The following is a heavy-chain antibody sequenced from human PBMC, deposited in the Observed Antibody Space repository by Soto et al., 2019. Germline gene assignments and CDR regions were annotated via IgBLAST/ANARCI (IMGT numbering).Heavy chain of an antibody. V-gene: IGHV4-34*02. CDR1: NSSLGAFH. CDR2: LIHGGST. CDR3: ARSPLSYDYVRQTWREVGDSFDV. J-gene: IGHJ3*01. D-gene: IGHD3-10*02. Sequence: QVHLEQWGAGLLKPSETLSLTCAIYNSSLGAFHWTWIRQPPGKGLEWIGELIHGGSTNYNPSLKIRVTFYLDTSKSQFSLHVMSVNAADTAVYDCARSPLSYDYVRQTWREVGDSFDVWGRGTSVTVSS.